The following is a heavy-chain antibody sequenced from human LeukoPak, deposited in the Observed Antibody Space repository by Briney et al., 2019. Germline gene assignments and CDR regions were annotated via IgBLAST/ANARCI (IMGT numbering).Heavy chain of an antibody. CDR1: GGSIGSYY. J-gene: IGHJ5*02. CDR3: ARQSKGWFDP. CDR2: IYYSGST. V-gene: IGHV4-59*01. Sequence: SETLSLTCTVSGGSIGSYYWSWIRQPPGKGLEWIGYIYYSGSTNYNPSLKSRVTISVDTSKNQFSLKLSSVTAADTAVYYCARQSKGWFDPWGQGTLVTVSS.